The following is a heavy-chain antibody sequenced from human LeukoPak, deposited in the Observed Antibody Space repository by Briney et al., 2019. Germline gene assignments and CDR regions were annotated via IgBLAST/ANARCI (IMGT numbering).Heavy chain of an antibody. J-gene: IGHJ4*02. CDR1: GGTISSYY. D-gene: IGHD6-19*01. V-gene: IGHV4-59*08. CDR3: ARWYSSGWAFDY. CDR2: IHSSGST. Sequence: SETLSLTCTVSGGTISSYYWNCIRQPPGKGLEWIGYIHSSGSTNYNPSLKSRVTISVDTSKNQFSLKLSTVTAADTAVYYCARWYSSGWAFDYWGQGTLVTVSS.